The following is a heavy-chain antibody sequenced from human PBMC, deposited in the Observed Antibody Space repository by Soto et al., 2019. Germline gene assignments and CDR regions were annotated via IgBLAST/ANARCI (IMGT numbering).Heavy chain of an antibody. J-gene: IGHJ6*03. V-gene: IGHV4-59*01. D-gene: IGHD6-19*01. Sequence: SETLSLTCTVSGGSISSYYWSWIRQPPGKGLEWIGYIYYSGSTNYNPSLKGRVTISVDTSKNQFSLKLSSVTAADTAVYYCARAAVAGTSFDYYYMDVWGKGTTVTVSS. CDR1: GGSISSYY. CDR2: IYYSGST. CDR3: ARAAVAGTSFDYYYMDV.